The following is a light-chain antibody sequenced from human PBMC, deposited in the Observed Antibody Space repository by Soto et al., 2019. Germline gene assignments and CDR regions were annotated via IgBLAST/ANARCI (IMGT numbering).Light chain of an antibody. Sequence: EIILTPSPDTLSLSPGARATLSCRASQTVSSNYLAWCQQRPGQAPRLLIYGASTRAAGIPDRFSGSGSGTDFTLTITRLEPEDSAVYFCQQYTGPPTTFGQGTRLEIK. V-gene: IGKV3-20*01. CDR2: GAS. CDR1: QTVSSNY. J-gene: IGKJ5*01. CDR3: QQYTGPPTT.